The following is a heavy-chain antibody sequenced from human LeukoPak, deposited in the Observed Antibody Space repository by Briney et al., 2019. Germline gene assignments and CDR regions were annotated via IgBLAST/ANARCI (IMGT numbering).Heavy chain of an antibody. D-gene: IGHD2-2*01. Sequence: GGSLRLSCAASGFTFDDYGMSWVRQAPGKGLGWVSGINWNGGSTGYADSVKGRFTISRDNAKNSLYLQMNSLRAEDTALYYCARDVGYCSSTSCPPTWGQGTMVTVSS. J-gene: IGHJ3*01. CDR3: ARDVGYCSSTSCPPT. CDR1: GFTFDDYG. CDR2: INWNGGST. V-gene: IGHV3-20*04.